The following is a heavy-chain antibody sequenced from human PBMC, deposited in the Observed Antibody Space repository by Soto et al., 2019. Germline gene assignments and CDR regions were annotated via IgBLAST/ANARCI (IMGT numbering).Heavy chain of an antibody. Sequence: ASAQVSCKASDYTFTSYGISWVRQAPGQGLEWMGWISAYNGNTNYAQKLQGRVTMTTDTSTSTAYMELRSLRSDDTAVYYCAREFRYYYDSSGYNWFDPWGQGTLVTVSS. D-gene: IGHD3-22*01. V-gene: IGHV1-18*01. J-gene: IGHJ5*02. CDR1: DYTFTSYG. CDR2: ISAYNGNT. CDR3: AREFRYYYDSSGYNWFDP.